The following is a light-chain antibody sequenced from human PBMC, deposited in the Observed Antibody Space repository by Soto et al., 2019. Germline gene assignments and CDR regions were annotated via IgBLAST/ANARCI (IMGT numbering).Light chain of an antibody. CDR1: QSVRSY. CDR3: QQRSAWPLT. CDR2: DAS. J-gene: IGKJ4*01. V-gene: IGKV3-11*01. Sequence: EIVLTQSPATLSLSPGERATLSCRASQSVRSYLAWYQQKPGQAPRLLIYDASNRATGIPARFRGSGSATDFTLTISSLEPEDFAVYFCQQRSAWPLTFGGGTKVEIK.